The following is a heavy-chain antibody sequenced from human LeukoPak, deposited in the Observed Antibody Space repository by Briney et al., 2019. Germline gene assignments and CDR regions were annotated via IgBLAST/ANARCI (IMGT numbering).Heavy chain of an antibody. CDR2: IGTSGGST. D-gene: IGHD3-16*01. V-gene: IGHV3-23*01. Sequence: PGGSLRLSCAASGFTFSSYAMSWVRQAPGKGLEWVSGIGTSGGSTYYADSVKGRITISRDSSMNTLYLQMNSLRAEDTAVYYCAKGARGGGFDYWGQGTLVTVSS. CDR3: AKGARGGGFDY. CDR1: GFTFSSYA. J-gene: IGHJ4*02.